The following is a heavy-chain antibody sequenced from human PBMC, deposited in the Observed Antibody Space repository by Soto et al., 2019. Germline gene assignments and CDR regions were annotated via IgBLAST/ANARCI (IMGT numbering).Heavy chain of an antibody. D-gene: IGHD3-10*01. J-gene: IGHJ4*02. CDR2: IHHSWST. CDR1: GGSISNNNW. Sequence: SETLSLTCAVSGGSISNNNWWSWVRQSPGKGLEWIGEIHHSWSTNYNPSLKSRVTISLDTSKNQFSLKLNSVTAADTAVYYCARVNGSGTYSLFDYWGQGTLVTVSS. CDR3: ARVNGSGTYSLFDY. V-gene: IGHV4-4*02.